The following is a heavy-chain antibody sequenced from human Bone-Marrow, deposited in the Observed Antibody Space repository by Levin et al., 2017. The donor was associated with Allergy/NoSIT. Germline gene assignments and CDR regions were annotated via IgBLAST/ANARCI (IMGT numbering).Heavy chain of an antibody. CDR3: ARASCGHPNCYSRVGDALDI. Sequence: SVKVSCKTSGGTFSTYAINWVRQAPGQGLEWLGGIMPMFGSPKYAPKFQGRLTISADESTNTAFLELSSLRSDDTAMYYCARASCGHPNCYSRVGDALDIWGLGTMVAVSS. D-gene: IGHD2/OR15-2a*01. CDR1: GGTFSTYA. V-gene: IGHV1-69*13. CDR2: IMPMFGSP. J-gene: IGHJ3*02.